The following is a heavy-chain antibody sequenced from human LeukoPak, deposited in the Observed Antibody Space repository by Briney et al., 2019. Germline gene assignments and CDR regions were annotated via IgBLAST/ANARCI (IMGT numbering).Heavy chain of an antibody. Sequence: GGSLRLSCAASGFTFSSYAMSWVRQAPGKGLEWVSAISGSGGSTYYADSVRGRFTISRDNSKNTLYLQMNSLRAEDTAVYYCAKAPQDIVVVVELDYWGQGTLVTVSS. D-gene: IGHD2-15*01. CDR3: AKAPQDIVVVVELDY. J-gene: IGHJ4*02. CDR1: GFTFSSYA. CDR2: ISGSGGST. V-gene: IGHV3-23*01.